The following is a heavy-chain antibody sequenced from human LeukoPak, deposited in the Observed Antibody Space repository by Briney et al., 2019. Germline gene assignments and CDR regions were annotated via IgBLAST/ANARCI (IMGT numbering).Heavy chain of an antibody. J-gene: IGHJ4*02. CDR2: ISGSGGST. CDR1: GFTFSSYA. D-gene: IGHD3-22*01. V-gene: IGHV3-23*01. CDR3: AKDLYDSSGYYYGFFDY. Sequence: PGGSLRLSCAGSGFTFSSYAMRWVGQAPGKGLEWVSDISGSGGSTEYADSVKGGITIDRDNSKNTMYLQMKRERAEDTAVYYCAKDLYDSSGYYYGFFDYWGQGTPVTVSS.